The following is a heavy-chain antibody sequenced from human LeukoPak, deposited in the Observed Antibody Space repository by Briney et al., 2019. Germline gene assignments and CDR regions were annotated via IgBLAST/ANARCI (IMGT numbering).Heavy chain of an antibody. D-gene: IGHD1-1*01. CDR1: GGSISSSSYY. Sequence: SETLSLTCTVSGGSISSSSYYWSWIRQPPGKGLEWIGYIYYSGSTNYNPSLKSRVTISVDTSKNQFSLKLSSVTAADTAVYYCARDRGWNDVNWFDPWGQGTLVIVSS. V-gene: IGHV4-61*01. J-gene: IGHJ5*02. CDR3: ARDRGWNDVNWFDP. CDR2: IYYSGST.